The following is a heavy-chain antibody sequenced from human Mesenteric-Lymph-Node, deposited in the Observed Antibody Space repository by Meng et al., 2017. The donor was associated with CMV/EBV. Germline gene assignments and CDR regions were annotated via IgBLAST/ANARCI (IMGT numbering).Heavy chain of an antibody. CDR1: GGSFSGYY. D-gene: IGHD2-2*01. J-gene: IGHJ6*02. CDR3: ARTLGYCSSTRCWGDYYGMDV. Sequence: GSLRLSCAVYGGSFSGYYWSWIRQPPGKGLEWIGEINHSGSTYYNPSLKSRVTISVDTSQNQFSLKLSSVTAADTAVYYCARTLGYCSSTRCWGDYYGMDVWGQGTTVTVSS. V-gene: IGHV4-34*01. CDR2: INHSGST.